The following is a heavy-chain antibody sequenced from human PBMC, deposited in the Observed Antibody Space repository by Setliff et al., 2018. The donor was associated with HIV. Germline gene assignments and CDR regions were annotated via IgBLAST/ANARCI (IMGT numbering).Heavy chain of an antibody. V-gene: IGHV4-4*07. Sequence: SETLSLTCSVSGVTISSHFWTWIRQPAGKGLEWIGRAYTGGSTNYNPSLKSRVSMSADTSRNQLSLKLSSVTAADTAVYYCARHRDGGTYPLDYWGQGTLVTVSS. J-gene: IGHJ4*02. D-gene: IGHD1-26*01. CDR2: AYTGGST. CDR3: ARHRDGGTYPLDY. CDR1: GVTISSHF.